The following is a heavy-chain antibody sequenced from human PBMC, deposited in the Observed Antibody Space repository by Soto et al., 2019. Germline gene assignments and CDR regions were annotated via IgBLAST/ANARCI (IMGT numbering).Heavy chain of an antibody. V-gene: IGHV4-31*03. D-gene: IGHD3-10*02. CDR3: SRGRPTPVGPIDVRRGANWFDP. CDR2: IYYSGST. CDR1: GGSISSGGYY. Sequence: LGLTCSVSGGSISSGGYYWNWIRQHPGKGLEWIGYIYYSGSTYYNPSLKRRVTISVDPSKIPFSLKLSSVTAADTAVYYCSRGRPTPVGPIDVRRGANWFDPWGQGTLVTVSS. J-gene: IGHJ5*02.